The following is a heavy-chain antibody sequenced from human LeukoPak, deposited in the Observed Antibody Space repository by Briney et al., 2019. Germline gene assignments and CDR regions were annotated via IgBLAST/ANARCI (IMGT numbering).Heavy chain of an antibody. Sequence: GGSLRLSCAASGFTFSNYGMSWVRQAPGKGLEWVSAIGGSGGNTYYADSVKGRFTISRDNAKNSLYLQMNSLRAEDTAVYYCARRLPTNWFDPWGQGTLVTVSS. CDR2: IGGSGGNT. CDR3: ARRLPTNWFDP. CDR1: GFTFSNYG. V-gene: IGHV3-23*01. J-gene: IGHJ5*02.